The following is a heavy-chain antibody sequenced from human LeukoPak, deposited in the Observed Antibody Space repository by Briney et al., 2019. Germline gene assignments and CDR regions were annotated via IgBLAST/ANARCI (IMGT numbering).Heavy chain of an antibody. V-gene: IGHV3-30*04. D-gene: IGHD2-2*01. J-gene: IGHJ6*03. CDR3: ARPYCSSSSCYDVYYYYYMDV. Sequence: PGRSLRLSCAASGFSFSTYAMHWVRQASGKGLEWVAVISHDGNNRYYADSVKGRFTVSRGNSKNTLHLQMYGLRAEDTAVYYCARPYCSSSSCYDVYYYYYMDVWGKGTTVTV. CDR1: GFSFSTYA. CDR2: ISHDGNNR.